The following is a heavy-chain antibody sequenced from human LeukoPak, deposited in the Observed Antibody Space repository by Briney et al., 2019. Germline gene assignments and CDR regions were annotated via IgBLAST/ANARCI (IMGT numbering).Heavy chain of an antibody. J-gene: IGHJ5*02. CDR1: GGSISSYY. CDR2: IYYSGST. CDR3: ASLNDFWSGHA. V-gene: IGHV4-59*01. Sequence: RPSETLSLTCTVSGGSISSYYWSWIRQPPGKGLEWIGYIYYSGSTNYNPSLKSRVTISVDTAKNQFSLKLSSVTAADTAVYYCASLNDFWSGHAWGQGTLVTVSS. D-gene: IGHD3-3*01.